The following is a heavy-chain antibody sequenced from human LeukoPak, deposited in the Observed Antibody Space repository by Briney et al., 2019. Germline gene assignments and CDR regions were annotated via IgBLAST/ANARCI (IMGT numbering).Heavy chain of an antibody. D-gene: IGHD2-21*01. CDR3: ASDPNRLADNGGDYLDY. Sequence: PGRSLRLSCAASGFTFSSYSMHWVRQAPGKGLEWVAVISYDGSHKYYADSVEGRFTISRDNSKNTVYLQMSTLRPEDTAIFYCASDPNRLADNGGDYLDYWGQGTLVTVSS. V-gene: IGHV3-30*19. CDR1: GFTFSSYS. CDR2: ISYDGSHK. J-gene: IGHJ4*02.